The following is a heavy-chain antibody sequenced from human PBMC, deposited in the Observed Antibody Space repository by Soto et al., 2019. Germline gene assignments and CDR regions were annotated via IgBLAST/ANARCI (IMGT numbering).Heavy chain of an antibody. CDR2: IYHSGSA. CDR3: ARASSANWFDP. Sequence: QVQLQESGPGLVKPSQTLSLTCSVSGGYISSGNYYWSWIRQPPGKGLEWIGYIYHSGSAYYNPSLKRRATRSLDTSKNQFSLTLSSVTATDTAVYYCARASSANWFDPWGQGTLVTVSS. V-gene: IGHV4-30-4*01. J-gene: IGHJ5*02. CDR1: GGYISSGNYY.